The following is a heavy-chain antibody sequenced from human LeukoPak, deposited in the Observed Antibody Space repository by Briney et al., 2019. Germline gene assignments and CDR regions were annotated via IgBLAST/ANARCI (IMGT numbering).Heavy chain of an antibody. CDR1: GFTFSSYE. V-gene: IGHV3-48*03. CDR2: IPSTGTDI. J-gene: IGHJ4*02. D-gene: IGHD5-12*01. Sequence: HPGGSLRLSCAASGFTFSSYEMNWVRQAPGKGLEWVSSIPSTGTDIYYADSVKGRFTISRDNAKNSLYLQMNSLRAEDTAVYYCARDARWLRSSLYFDYWGQGTLVTVSS. CDR3: ARDARWLRSSLYFDY.